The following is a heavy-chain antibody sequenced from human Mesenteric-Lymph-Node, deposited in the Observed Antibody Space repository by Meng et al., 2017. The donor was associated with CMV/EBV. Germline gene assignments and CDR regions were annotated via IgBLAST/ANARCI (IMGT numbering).Heavy chain of an antibody. CDR1: GGSFSGYY. D-gene: IGHD6-19*01. J-gene: IGHJ4*02. CDR3: ARLEWLDRSYYFDY. Sequence: CAVYGGSFSGYYWSWIRQPPGKGLEWIGEINHSGSTNYNPSLKSRVTISVDTSKNQFSLKLSSVTAADTAVYYCARLEWLDRSYYFDYWGQGTLVTVSS. CDR2: INHSGST. V-gene: IGHV4-34*01.